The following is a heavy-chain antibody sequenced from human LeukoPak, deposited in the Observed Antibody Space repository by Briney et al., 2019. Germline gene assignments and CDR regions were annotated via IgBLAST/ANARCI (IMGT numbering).Heavy chain of an antibody. J-gene: IGHJ4*02. Sequence: GGSLRLSCAASGFTFSRYWMHWVRQAPGKGLVWVSCIKSDGSSTSIADSAKGRFTISRDNAKNTVYLQMNGLRAEDTAVYYCVRDNRSYNFDYWGQGTLVTVSS. D-gene: IGHD1-26*01. CDR3: VRDNRSYNFDY. V-gene: IGHV3-74*01. CDR1: GFTFSRYW. CDR2: IKSDGSST.